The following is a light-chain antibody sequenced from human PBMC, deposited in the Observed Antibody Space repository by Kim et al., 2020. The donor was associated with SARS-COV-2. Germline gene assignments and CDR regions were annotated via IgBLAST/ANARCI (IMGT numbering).Light chain of an antibody. CDR1: NNNVGNQG. CDR3: SAWDFSLNGWV. V-gene: IGLV10-54*04. CDR2: RNN. J-gene: IGLJ3*02. Sequence: QTATLTCTGNNNNVGNQGAAWLQQHQGHPPKLLSYRNNNRPSGISERFSASRSGDTASLTITGLQPEDEADYYCSAWDFSLNGWVFGGGTQLTVL.